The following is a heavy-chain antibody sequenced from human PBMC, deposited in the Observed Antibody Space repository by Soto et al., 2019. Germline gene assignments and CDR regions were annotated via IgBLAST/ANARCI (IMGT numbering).Heavy chain of an antibody. D-gene: IGHD4-17*01. V-gene: IGHV3-7*01. CDR2: VRQDGNEK. CDR1: GFTFTTYW. J-gene: IGHJ4*02. Sequence: GGSLRLSCAASGFTFTTYWMSWVRQAPGKGLEWVANVRQDGNEKNYLDSVKGRFTISRDNAKNSLYLQMSSLRAEDTAAYYCARVVYGDYENYFDYWGQGTLVTVSS. CDR3: ARVVYGDYENYFDY.